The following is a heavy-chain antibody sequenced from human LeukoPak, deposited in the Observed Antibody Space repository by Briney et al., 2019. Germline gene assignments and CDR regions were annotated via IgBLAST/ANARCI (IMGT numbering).Heavy chain of an antibody. CDR3: ARRGLDSSGLGLCYFDY. CDR2: NNPNSGGT. V-gene: IGHV1-2*06. CDR1: GYTFTGYY. Sequence: ASVKVSCKASGYTFTGYYMHWVRQAPGQGREWMGRNNPNSGGTNYAQKFQGRVTMTRDTSISTAYMELSRLRSDDTAVYYCARRGLDSSGLGLCYFDYWGQGTLVTVSS. J-gene: IGHJ4*02. D-gene: IGHD6-19*01.